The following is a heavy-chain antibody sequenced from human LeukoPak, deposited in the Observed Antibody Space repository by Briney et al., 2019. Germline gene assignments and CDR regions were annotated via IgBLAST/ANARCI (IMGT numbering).Heavy chain of an antibody. CDR2: ISGSGGST. Sequence: GGSLRLSCAASGFTFSSYAMSWVRQAPGKGLEWVSAISGSGGSTYYADSVKGRFTISRDNSKNTLYLQMNSLRAEDTAVYYCAKDLYPVYYYDSSGYRFGYWGQGTLVTVSS. J-gene: IGHJ4*02. CDR1: GFTFSSYA. CDR3: AKDLYPVYYYDSSGYRFGY. D-gene: IGHD3-22*01. V-gene: IGHV3-23*01.